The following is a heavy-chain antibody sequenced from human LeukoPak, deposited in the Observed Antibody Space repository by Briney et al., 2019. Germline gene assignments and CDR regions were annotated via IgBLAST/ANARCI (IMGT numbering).Heavy chain of an antibody. V-gene: IGHV1-69*06. CDR1: GGTFSSYA. CDR2: IIPIFGTA. J-gene: IGHJ4*02. Sequence: SVKVSCTASGGTFSSYAISWVRQAPGQGLEWTGGIIPIFGTANYAQKFQGRVTITADKSTSTAYMELSSLRSEDTAVYYCASSSHMVRGVIIMWYFDYWGQGTLVTVSS. D-gene: IGHD3-10*01. CDR3: ASSSHMVRGVIIMWYFDY.